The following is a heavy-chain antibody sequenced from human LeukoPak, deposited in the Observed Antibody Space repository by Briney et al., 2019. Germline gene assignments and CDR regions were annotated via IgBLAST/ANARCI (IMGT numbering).Heavy chain of an antibody. D-gene: IGHD3-10*01. CDR3: ARGEYGSGSYHIDY. Sequence: GGSLRLSCAVSGFTVSSNYMSWVRQAPGKGLEWVSIIYSGGSTYYVDSVKGKFTISKDNAKNSLYLQMNSLRAEDTAVYYCARGEYGSGSYHIDYWGQGTLVTVSS. V-gene: IGHV3-66*01. J-gene: IGHJ4*02. CDR2: IYSGGST. CDR1: GFTVSSNY.